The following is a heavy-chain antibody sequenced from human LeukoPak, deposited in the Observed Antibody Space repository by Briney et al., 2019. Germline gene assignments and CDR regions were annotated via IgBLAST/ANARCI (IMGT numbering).Heavy chain of an antibody. CDR1: GYTFTSYD. J-gene: IGHJ4*02. CDR3: ARVSFTVTNPDY. V-gene: IGHV1-8*01. CDR2: MNPNSGNT. D-gene: IGHD4-17*01. Sequence: ASVKVSCKASGYTFTSYDINWVRQATGQGLEWMGWMNPNSGNTGYAQKFQGRVTMTRNTSISTAYMELSSLRSEDTAVYYCARVSFTVTNPDYWGQGTLVTVSS.